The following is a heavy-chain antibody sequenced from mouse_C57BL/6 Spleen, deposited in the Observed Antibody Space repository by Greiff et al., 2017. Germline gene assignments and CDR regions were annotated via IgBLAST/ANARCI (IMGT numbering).Heavy chain of an antibody. CDR3: ARGDYGSSYAFDY. CDR1: GFTFSDYY. Sequence: EVMLVESGGGLVQPGGSLKLSCAASGFTFSDYYMYWVRQTPEKRLEWVAYISNGGSSTYYLDSLKSRFIISRDNAKNILYLQMSSLKSEDTATYYCARGDYGSSYAFDYWGQGTTLTVSS. CDR2: ISNGGSST. D-gene: IGHD1-1*01. V-gene: IGHV5-12*01. J-gene: IGHJ2*01.